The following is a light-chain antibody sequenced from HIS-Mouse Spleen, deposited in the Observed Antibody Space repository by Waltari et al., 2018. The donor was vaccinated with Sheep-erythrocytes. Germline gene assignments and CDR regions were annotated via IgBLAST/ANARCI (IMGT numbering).Light chain of an antibody. J-gene: IGLJ1*01. CDR1: SSDVGGYHY. CDR3: CSYAGSYNHV. V-gene: IGLV2-11*01. Sequence: QSALTQPRSVSGSPGQSVTISCTGTSSDVGGYHYVPWYQQHPGKAPKLMIYDVSKRPSGVPDCFSGSKSGNTASLTISGLQAEDEADYYCCSYAGSYNHVFATGTKVTVL. CDR2: DVS.